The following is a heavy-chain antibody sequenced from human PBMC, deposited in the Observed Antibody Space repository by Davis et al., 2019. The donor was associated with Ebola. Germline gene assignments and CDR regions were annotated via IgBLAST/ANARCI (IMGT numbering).Heavy chain of an antibody. CDR2: IYPSDSDT. D-gene: IGHD6-19*01. Sequence: GESLKISCQASGYTFTSYWIGGVRQMPGKGLEWMGLIYPSDSDTRYSPSFRGQVTISADKSMKTAFLQWSSLKASDTATYYCASRSGWYSYYGMDVWGQGTTVTVSS. J-gene: IGHJ6*02. V-gene: IGHV5-51*01. CDR1: GYTFTSYW. CDR3: ASRSGWYSYYGMDV.